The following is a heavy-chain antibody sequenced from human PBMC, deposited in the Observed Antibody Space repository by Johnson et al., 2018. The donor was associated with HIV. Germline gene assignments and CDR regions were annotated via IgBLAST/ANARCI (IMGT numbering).Heavy chain of an antibody. CDR1: GFTFSSYA. CDR3: ARVRRKSWDLGDPFDI. Sequence: HVQLVESGGGVVQPGRSLRLSCAASGFTFSSYAMHWVRQAPGKGLEWVAVISYDGSNKYYADSVKGRFTISRDSSKNTLYLQMNSLRGEDTGVDFCARVRRKSWDLGDPFDIWGQGTMFTVSS. CDR2: ISYDGSNK. J-gene: IGHJ3*02. D-gene: IGHD6-13*01. V-gene: IGHV3-30-3*01.